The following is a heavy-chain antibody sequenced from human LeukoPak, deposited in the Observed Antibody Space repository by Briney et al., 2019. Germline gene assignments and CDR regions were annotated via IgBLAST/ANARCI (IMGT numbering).Heavy chain of an antibody. D-gene: IGHD1-14*01. CDR3: AKSSNPPGVTHYYYYGMDV. CDR1: GFTFDDYA. CDR2: ISWNSGSI. Sequence: PGGSLRLSCAASGFTFDDYAMHWVRQAPGKGLEWVSGISWNSGSIGYADSVKGRFTISRDNAKNSLYLQMNSLRAEDTALYYCAKSSNPPGVTHYYYYGMDVWGQGTTVTVSS. J-gene: IGHJ6*02. V-gene: IGHV3-9*01.